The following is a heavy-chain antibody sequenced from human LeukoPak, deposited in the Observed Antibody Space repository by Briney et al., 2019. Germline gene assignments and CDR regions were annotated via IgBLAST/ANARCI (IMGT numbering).Heavy chain of an antibody. CDR3: ARGEINWFDS. Sequence: GGSLRLSCAASGFTFSSFGMHWVRQAPGKGLEWVGVIWYDGRNKQYAESVKGRFTISRDNSKNMLYLQMNSLRGEDTAVYYCARGEINWFDSWGQGTLVTVSS. V-gene: IGHV3-33*01. CDR2: IWYDGRNK. CDR1: GFTFSSFG. J-gene: IGHJ5*01.